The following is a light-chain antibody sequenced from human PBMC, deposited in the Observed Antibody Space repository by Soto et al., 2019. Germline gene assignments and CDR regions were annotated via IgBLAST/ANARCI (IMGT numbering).Light chain of an antibody. CDR3: AAWDYSLSGRHYV. CDR2: RNN. CDR1: SSNIGSNY. J-gene: IGLJ1*01. V-gene: IGLV1-47*01. Sequence: QSVLTQPPSASGTPGQRVTISCSGSSSNIGSNYVYWYQQLPGTAPKLLIYRNNQRHSRGPDRFSGSKSGTSASLAISGLRSEDEAEYYCAAWDYSLSGRHYVFGTGTKLTVL.